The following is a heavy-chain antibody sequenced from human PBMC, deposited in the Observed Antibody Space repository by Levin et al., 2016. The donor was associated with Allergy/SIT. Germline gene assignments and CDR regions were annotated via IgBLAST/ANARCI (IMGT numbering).Heavy chain of an antibody. CDR2: IIPIFGTA. J-gene: IGHJ3*02. V-gene: IGHV1-69*01. CDR3: ARDIYYDSSGYYFFAFDI. Sequence: WVRQAPGQGLEWMGGIIPIFGTANYAQKFQGRVTITADESTSTAYMELSSLRSEDTAVYYCARDIYYDSSGYYFFAFDIWGQGTMVTVSS. D-gene: IGHD3-22*01.